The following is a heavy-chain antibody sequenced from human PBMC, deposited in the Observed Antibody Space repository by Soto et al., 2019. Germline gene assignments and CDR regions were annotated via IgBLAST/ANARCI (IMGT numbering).Heavy chain of an antibody. V-gene: IGHV3-30*18. CDR3: VKDYCGGTCYLDS. J-gene: IGHJ4*02. CDR1: GFAFSSSG. D-gene: IGHD2-15*01. CDR2: ILHDGSFQ. Sequence: QVQLVESGGGVVQPGRSLRLSCAASGFAFSSSGMHWVRKGPGKGLEWVAVILHDGSFQYYADSVKGRSTISRDNSKNTLFLEVNNLREDDTALYYCVKDYCGGTCYLDSWGQGTLVTVAS.